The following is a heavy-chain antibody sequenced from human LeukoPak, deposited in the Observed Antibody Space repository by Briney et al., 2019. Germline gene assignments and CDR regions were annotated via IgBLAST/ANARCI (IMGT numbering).Heavy chain of an antibody. CDR2: ISYDGSNK. Sequence: GGSLRLSCAASGFTFSSYGMPWVRQAPGKGLEWVAVISYDGSNKYYADSVKGRFTISRDNSKNTLYLQMNSLRAEDTAVYYCAKAYSTVTSSDPPTDYWGQGTLVTVSS. CDR3: AKAYSTVTSSDPPTDY. D-gene: IGHD4-11*01. V-gene: IGHV3-30*18. J-gene: IGHJ4*02. CDR1: GFTFSSYG.